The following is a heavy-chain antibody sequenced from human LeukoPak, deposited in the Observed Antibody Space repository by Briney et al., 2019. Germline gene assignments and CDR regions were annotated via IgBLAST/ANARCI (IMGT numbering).Heavy chain of an antibody. J-gene: IGHJ4*02. D-gene: IGHD1-1*01. Sequence: PGKSLRLSYAASGFTFRNYGMHWVRQAPGKGLERVAVVSYDGRTTYYVDSVKGRFTVSRDNSKNTLYLQMNNLRVEDTAVYYCANLRGNNWYIEYWGQGTLVTVSS. CDR3: ANLRGNNWYIEY. CDR2: VSYDGRTT. CDR1: GFTFRNYG. V-gene: IGHV3-30*18.